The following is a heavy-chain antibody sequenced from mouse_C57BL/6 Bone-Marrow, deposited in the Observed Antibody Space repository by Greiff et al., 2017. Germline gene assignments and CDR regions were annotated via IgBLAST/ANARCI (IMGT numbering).Heavy chain of an antibody. CDR1: GYTFTDYY. V-gene: IGHV1-75*01. D-gene: IGHD1-1*01. CDR3: ARHCATVVAHWYFDV. J-gene: IGHJ1*03. CDR2: IFPGSGSP. Sequence: QVQLQQSGPELVKPGASVKISCKASGYTFTDYYINWVKQRPGQGLEWIGWIFPGSGSPYYNEKFKGKAPLTVDKSSSTAYMLLSSLTSEDSAVYFCARHCATVVAHWYFDVWGTGTTVTVSS.